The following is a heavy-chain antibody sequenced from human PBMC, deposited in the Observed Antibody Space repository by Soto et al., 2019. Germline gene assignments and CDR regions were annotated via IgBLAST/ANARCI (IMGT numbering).Heavy chain of an antibody. D-gene: IGHD4-17*01. J-gene: IGHJ2*01. V-gene: IGHV3-23*01. CDR1: GFTFSSYA. CDR3: AKGLKSGGDYHEPPYWYFDL. CDR2: ISGSGGST. Sequence: EVQLLESGGGLVQPGGSLRLSCAASGFTFSSYAMSWVRQAPGKGLEWVSAISGSGGSTYYADSVKGRFTISRDNSKNTLYLQMNSLRAEDTAVYYCAKGLKSGGDYHEPPYWYFDLWGRGTLVTVSS.